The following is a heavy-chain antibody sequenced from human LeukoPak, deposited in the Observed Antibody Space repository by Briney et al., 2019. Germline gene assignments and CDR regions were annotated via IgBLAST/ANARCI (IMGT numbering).Heavy chain of an antibody. V-gene: IGHV3-21*01. J-gene: IGHJ3*02. D-gene: IGHD1-1*01. Sequence: PGGSLRLSCAASGFTFSSYSMNWVRQAPGKGLEWVSSISSSSSYIYYADSVKGRFTISRDNAKNSLYLQMNSLRAEDTAVYYCARDHVRYWNDVTAARHPDAFDIWGQGTMVTVSS. CDR1: GFTFSSYS. CDR2: ISSSSSYI. CDR3: ARDHVRYWNDVTAARHPDAFDI.